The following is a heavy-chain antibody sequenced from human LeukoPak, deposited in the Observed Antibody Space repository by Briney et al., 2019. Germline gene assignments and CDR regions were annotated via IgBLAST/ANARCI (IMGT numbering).Heavy chain of an antibody. CDR3: ATDGPNYYDSSGYTYDI. D-gene: IGHD3-22*01. CDR1: GYTLTELS. V-gene: IGHV1-24*01. J-gene: IGHJ3*02. CDR2: FDPEDGET. Sequence: ASVKVSCKVSGYTLTELSMHWVRQAPGKGLVWMGGFDPEDGETIYAQKFQGRVTMTEDTSTDTAYMELSSLRSEDTAVYYCATDGPNYYDSSGYTYDIWGQGTMVTVSS.